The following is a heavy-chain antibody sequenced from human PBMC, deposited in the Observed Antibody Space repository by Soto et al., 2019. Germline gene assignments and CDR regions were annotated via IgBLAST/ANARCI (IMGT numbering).Heavy chain of an antibody. CDR2: IYYSGST. CDR1: GVSISSYY. CDR3: ARDGGDYGDYFFDY. Sequence: SETLSLTCTVSGVSISSYYWSWIRQPPGKGLEWIGYIYYSGSTNYNPSLKSRVTISVDTSKNQFSLKLSSVTAADTAVYYCARDGGDYGDYFFDYWGQGTLVTVSS. J-gene: IGHJ4*02. D-gene: IGHD4-17*01. V-gene: IGHV4-59*01.